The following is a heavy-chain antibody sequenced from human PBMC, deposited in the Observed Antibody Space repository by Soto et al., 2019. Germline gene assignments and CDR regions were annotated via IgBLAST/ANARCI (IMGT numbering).Heavy chain of an antibody. J-gene: IGHJ6*02. CDR1: GFTFSSYA. CDR3: AKFRGGNLLYYYYGMDV. CDR2: ISGSGGST. V-gene: IGHV3-23*01. Sequence: TGGSLRLSCAASGFTFSSYAMSWVRQAPGKGLEWVSAISGSGGSTYYADSVKGRFTISRDNSKNTLYLQMNSLRAEDTAVYYCAKFRGGNLLYYYYGMDVWGQGTTVTVSS. D-gene: IGHD2-15*01.